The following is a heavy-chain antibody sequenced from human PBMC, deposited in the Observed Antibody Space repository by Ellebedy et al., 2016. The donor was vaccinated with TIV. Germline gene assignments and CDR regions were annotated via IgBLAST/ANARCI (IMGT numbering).Heavy chain of an antibody. CDR1: GYTFTTYA. CDR2: INVADANT. V-gene: IGHV1-3*01. Sequence: AASVKVSCKASGYTFTTYAIHWVRQAPGQSLEWMGWINVADANTKYSQKFQGRVTFTRDTSANTAYMHLSSLRSEDSAVYYCARDPLGYCSGGSCSNNWLDPWGQGTLVTVSS. CDR3: ARDPLGYCSGGSCSNNWLDP. J-gene: IGHJ5*02. D-gene: IGHD2-15*01.